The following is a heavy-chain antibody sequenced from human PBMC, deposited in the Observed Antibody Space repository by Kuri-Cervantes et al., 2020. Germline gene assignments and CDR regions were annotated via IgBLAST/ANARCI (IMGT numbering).Heavy chain of an antibody. D-gene: IGHD4-17*01. CDR3: AKEGGNYGDYGLSDYYGMDV. V-gene: IGHV3-23*01. CDR1: GFTLDDYA. CDR2: ISWNSGST. Sequence: GESLKISCAASGFTLDDYAMHWVRQAPGKGLEWVSGISWNSGSTYYADSVKGRFTISRDNSKNTLYLQMNSLRAEDTAVYYCAKEGGNYGDYGLSDYYGMDVWGQGTTVTVSS. J-gene: IGHJ6*02.